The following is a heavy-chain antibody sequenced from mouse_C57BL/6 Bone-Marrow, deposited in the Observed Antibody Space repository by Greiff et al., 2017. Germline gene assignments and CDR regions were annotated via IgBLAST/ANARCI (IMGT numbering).Heavy chain of an antibody. CDR3: ARDYYGSSAWFAY. Sequence: VQLQQSGPELVKPGASVKISCKASGYAFRSSWMNWVKQRPGKGLEWIGRIYPGDGDTNYNGKFTGKATLTADKSSSPAFMQLISLTSEDSAVYFCARDYYGSSAWFAYWGQGTLVTVSA. CDR2: IYPGDGDT. D-gene: IGHD1-1*01. V-gene: IGHV1-82*01. CDR1: GYAFRSSW. J-gene: IGHJ3*01.